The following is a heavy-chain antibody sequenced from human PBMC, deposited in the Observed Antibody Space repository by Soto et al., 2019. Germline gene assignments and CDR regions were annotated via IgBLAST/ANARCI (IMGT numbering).Heavy chain of an antibody. CDR3: ASGITIFGVVAV. D-gene: IGHD3-3*01. J-gene: IGHJ4*02. V-gene: IGHV4-4*02. CDR2: IYHTGST. Sequence: QLQESGPGLVKPSGTLSLTCAVSGGPIISSNWWSWVRQPPGKGLEWIGEIYHTGSTNDNPSLKSRVTISVDKYKNEFSLKLTSVTAADTAVYYCASGITIFGVVAVWGQGTLVTVSS. CDR1: GGPIISSNW.